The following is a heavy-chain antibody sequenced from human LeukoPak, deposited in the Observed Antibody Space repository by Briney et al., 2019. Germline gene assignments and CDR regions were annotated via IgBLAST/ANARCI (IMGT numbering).Heavy chain of an antibody. Sequence: GGSLRLSCAASGFTFSNYAMNWVRQAPGKGLEWVSAISGSGGSTYYADSVKGRFTISRDNSKNTVYLQMNSLRAEDTAIYYCASLSGHSTGDFWGQGTLVTVSS. J-gene: IGHJ4*02. D-gene: IGHD6-13*01. V-gene: IGHV3-23*01. CDR1: GFTFSNYA. CDR2: ISGSGGST. CDR3: ASLSGHSTGDF.